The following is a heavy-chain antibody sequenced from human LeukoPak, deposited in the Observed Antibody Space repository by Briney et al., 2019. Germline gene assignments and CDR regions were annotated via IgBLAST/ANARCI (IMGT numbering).Heavy chain of an antibody. V-gene: IGHV4-39*01. J-gene: IGHJ4*02. CDR2: VYYSGST. CDR1: NGSISSSSCY. CDR3: VGDNSYYFDH. Sequence: QPSETLSLTCTVSNGSISSSSCYWGWIRQPPGRGPEWIGSVYYSGSTYYNPSLKSRVTMSVDTSKNQFFLKLSAVIAADTAVYYCVGDNSYYFDHWGQGILVTVSS. D-gene: IGHD5-24*01.